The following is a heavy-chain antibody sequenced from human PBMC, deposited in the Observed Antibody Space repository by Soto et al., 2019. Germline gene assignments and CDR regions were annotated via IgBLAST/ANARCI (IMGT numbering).Heavy chain of an antibody. Sequence: QVQLVQSGAEVKKPGSSVKVSCKASGGTFSTYAISWVRQAPGQGLKWMGGIIPKFGTANYAQKFQGRVTITADESTSTAYMELNSLRSEDTAVYYCARTYYYDSGGVIYYYYGMDVWGQGTTVTVSS. CDR3: ARTYYYDSGGVIYYYYGMDV. D-gene: IGHD3-22*01. J-gene: IGHJ6*02. V-gene: IGHV1-69*12. CDR2: IIPKFGTA. CDR1: GGTFSTYA.